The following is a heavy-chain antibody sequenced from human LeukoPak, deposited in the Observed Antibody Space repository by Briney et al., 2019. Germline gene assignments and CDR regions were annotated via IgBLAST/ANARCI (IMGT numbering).Heavy chain of an antibody. J-gene: IGHJ3*02. CDR3: TTVGLYNILTGHYHDSFDM. Sequence: GGCLRPSCAASGFTFSNYWMHWVRQDPGKGLVCVSRIVVDGSATIYADSVKGRFTISRDDSRNMLYLQMNSLKIEDTAVYYCTTVGLYNILTGHYHDSFDMWGQGTMVTVSS. CDR1: GFTFSNYW. V-gene: IGHV3-74*01. D-gene: IGHD3-9*01. CDR2: IVVDGSAT.